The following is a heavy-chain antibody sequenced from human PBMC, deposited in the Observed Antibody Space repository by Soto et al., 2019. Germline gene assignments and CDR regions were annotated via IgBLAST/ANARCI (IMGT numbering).Heavy chain of an antibody. CDR1: GGSISSGGYS. J-gene: IGHJ5*02. V-gene: IGHV4-30-2*01. Sequence: QLQLQESGSGLVKPSQTLSLTCAVSGGSISSGGYSWSWIRQPPGKGLEWIGYIYHSGSTYYNPSLKSRVTRSVDRSKNKFSLKLSSVTAEDTAVYYCARDKKGPFGELGWFDPWGQGTLVTVSS. D-gene: IGHD3-10*01. CDR2: IYHSGST. CDR3: ARDKKGPFGELGWFDP.